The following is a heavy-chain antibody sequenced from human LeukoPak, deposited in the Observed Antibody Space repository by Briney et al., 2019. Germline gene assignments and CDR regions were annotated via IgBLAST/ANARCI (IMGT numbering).Heavy chain of an antibody. V-gene: IGHV3-66*02. Sequence: GGSLRLSCAASGFTVSSNYMSWVRQAPGKGLEWVSVIYSGGSTYYADSVKGRFTISRDNSKNTLYLQMNSLRAEGTAVYYCARVPDYYYYYMDVWGKGTTVTVSS. CDR3: ARVPDYYYYYMDV. J-gene: IGHJ6*03. CDR2: IYSGGST. CDR1: GFTVSSNY.